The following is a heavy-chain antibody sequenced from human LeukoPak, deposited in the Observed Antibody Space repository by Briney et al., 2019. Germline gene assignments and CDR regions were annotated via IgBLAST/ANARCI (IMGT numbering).Heavy chain of an antibody. Sequence: GASVKVSCKASGFALTTYNIVWLRQAPGQGLEWMGWINPNSGGTNYAQKFQGRVTMTRDTSISTAYMELRRLTSDDTAVYYCTRPLAGDGTAAAQFASWGQGTLVTVSS. CDR2: INPNSGGT. CDR3: TRPLAGDGTAAAQFAS. CDR1: GFALTTYN. J-gene: IGHJ4*02. D-gene: IGHD6-13*01. V-gene: IGHV1-2*02.